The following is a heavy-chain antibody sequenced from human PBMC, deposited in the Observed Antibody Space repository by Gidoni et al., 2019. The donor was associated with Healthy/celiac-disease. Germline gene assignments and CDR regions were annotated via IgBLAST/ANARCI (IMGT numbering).Heavy chain of an antibody. Sequence: EVQLLESGGGLVQPGGSLRLSCAASGFTFSSYAMGWVRQAPGKGLEWVSAISGSGGSTYYADSVKGRFTISRDNSKNTLYLQMNSLRAEDTAVYYCAKGAGYCSGGSCLPGHWGQGTLVTVSS. CDR3: AKGAGYCSGGSCLPGH. V-gene: IGHV3-23*01. CDR1: GFTFSSYA. CDR2: ISGSGGST. D-gene: IGHD2-15*01. J-gene: IGHJ4*02.